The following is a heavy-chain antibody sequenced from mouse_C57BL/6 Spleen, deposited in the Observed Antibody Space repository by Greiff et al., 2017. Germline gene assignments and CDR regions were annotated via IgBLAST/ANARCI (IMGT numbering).Heavy chain of an antibody. J-gene: IGHJ2*01. Sequence: QVQLKQPGAELVMPGASVKLSCKASGYTFTSYWMHWVKQRPGQGLEWIGEIDPSDSYTNYNQKFKGKSTLTVDKSSSTAYMQLSSLTSEDSAVYYCARGPIPDYWGQGTTLTVSS. CDR1: GYTFTSYW. CDR3: ARGPIPDY. V-gene: IGHV1-69*01. CDR2: IDPSDSYT.